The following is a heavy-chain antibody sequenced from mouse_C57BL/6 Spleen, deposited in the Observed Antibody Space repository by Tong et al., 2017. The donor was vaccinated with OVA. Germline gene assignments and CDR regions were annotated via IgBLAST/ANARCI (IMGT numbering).Heavy chain of an antibody. Sequence: EVQLQESGGDLVKPGGSLKLSCAASGFTFSSYGMSWVRQTPDKRLEWVATISSGGSYTYYPDSVKGRFTISRDNAKNTLFLQMTSLRSEDTAMYYCARADYWGQGTSVTVSS. J-gene: IGHJ4*01. CDR1: GFTFSSYG. V-gene: IGHV5-6*01. CDR3: ARADY. CDR2: ISSGGSYT.